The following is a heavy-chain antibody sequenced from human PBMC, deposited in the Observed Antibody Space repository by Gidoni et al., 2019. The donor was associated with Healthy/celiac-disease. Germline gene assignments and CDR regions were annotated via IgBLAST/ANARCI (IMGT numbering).Heavy chain of an antibody. Sequence: EVQLVESGGGLVQPGGSLRLSCAASGFTFSSYSMNWVRQAPGKGLEWVSYISSSSSTIYYADSVKGRFTISRDNAKNSLYLQMNSLRAEDTAVYYCAREYSSSWYYYYYYGMDVWGQGTTVTVSS. CDR2: ISSSSSTI. CDR3: AREYSSSWYYYYYYGMDV. J-gene: IGHJ6*02. V-gene: IGHV3-48*04. D-gene: IGHD6-13*01. CDR1: GFTFSSYS.